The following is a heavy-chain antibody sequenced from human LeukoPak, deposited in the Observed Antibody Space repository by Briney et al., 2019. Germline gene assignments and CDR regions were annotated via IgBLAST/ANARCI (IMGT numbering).Heavy chain of an antibody. D-gene: IGHD3-9*01. J-gene: IGHJ4*02. CDR1: GFTFSSYG. Sequence: GGSLRLSCAASGFTFSSYGMHWVRKAPAKGLEWVAVISYDGSNKYYADSVKGRFTISRDNSKNTLYLQMNSLRAEDTAVYYCATSLILTGYYTALGYWGQGTLVTVSS. CDR2: ISYDGSNK. CDR3: ATSLILTGYYTALGY. V-gene: IGHV3-30*03.